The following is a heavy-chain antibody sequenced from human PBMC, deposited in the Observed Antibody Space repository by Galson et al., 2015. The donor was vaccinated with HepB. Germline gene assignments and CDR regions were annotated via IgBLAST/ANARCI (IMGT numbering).Heavy chain of an antibody. CDR1: GYTFTSYG. J-gene: IGHJ5*02. CDR2: ISVYNGNT. D-gene: IGHD3-10*01. V-gene: IGHV1-18*04. Sequence: SVKVSCKASGYTFTSYGISWVRQAPGQGLEWMGWISVYNGNTNYAQKLQGRVTMTTDTSTSTAYMELRSLRSDDTAVYYCAIWFGELLYWFDPWGQGTLVTVSS. CDR3: AIWFGELLYWFDP.